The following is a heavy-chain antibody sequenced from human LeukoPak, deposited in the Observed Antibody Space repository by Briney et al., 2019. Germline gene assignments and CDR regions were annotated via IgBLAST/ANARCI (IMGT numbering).Heavy chain of an antibody. CDR2: IYTIRST. CDR3: ARDPVAVADTEVDY. Sequence: SSETLSLTCTVSGGSLSSGSYYWSCIRQPAGKGLEWIGRIYTIRSTNYNPSLKSRVTISVDTSNNQFSQKLSSVTAADTALYYCARDPVAVADTEVDYWGQGTLVTVSS. J-gene: IGHJ4*02. V-gene: IGHV4-61*02. CDR1: GGSLSSGSYY. D-gene: IGHD6-19*01.